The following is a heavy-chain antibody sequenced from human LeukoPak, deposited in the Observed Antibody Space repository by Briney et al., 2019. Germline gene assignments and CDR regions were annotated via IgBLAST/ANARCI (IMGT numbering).Heavy chain of an antibody. V-gene: IGHV4-59*08. J-gene: IGHJ4*02. D-gene: IGHD5-18*01. CDR2: IYDNSGYNPT. Sequence: SETLSLTCSVSGGSMSRYYWSWIRQPPGKGLEWIGYIYDNSGYNPTNYNPSLKSRVTISLDASNDQFSLKLTSLTAADTAVYYCARHPGIQLWIDYWGQGTLVTVSS. CDR1: GGSMSRYY. CDR3: ARHPGIQLWIDY.